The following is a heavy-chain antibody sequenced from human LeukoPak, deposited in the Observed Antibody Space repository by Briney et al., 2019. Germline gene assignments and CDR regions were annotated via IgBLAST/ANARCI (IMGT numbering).Heavy chain of an antibody. CDR3: ARRTRRRNFDY. CDR2: INHSGST. Sequence: SETLSLTCTVSGGSISSYYWTWIRQPAGKGLEWIGEINHSGSTNYNPSLKSRVTISVDTSKNQFSLKLSSVTAADTAVYYCARRTRRRNFDYWGQGTLVTVSS. J-gene: IGHJ4*02. CDR1: GGSISSYY. V-gene: IGHV4-34*01. D-gene: IGHD1/OR15-1a*01.